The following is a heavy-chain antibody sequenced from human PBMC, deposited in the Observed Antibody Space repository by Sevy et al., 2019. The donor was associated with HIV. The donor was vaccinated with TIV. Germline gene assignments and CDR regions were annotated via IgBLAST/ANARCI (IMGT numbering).Heavy chain of an antibody. D-gene: IGHD2-15*01. CDR2: ISYDGSNK. V-gene: IGHV3-30*18. CDR1: GFTFSSYG. J-gene: IGHJ6*02. CDR3: AKGRGGTSFYYYGMDV. Sequence: GGSLRLSCAASGFTFSSYGMHWVRQAPGKGLEWVAVISYDGSNKYYADSVKGRFTISRDNSKNTLYLQMTSLRAEDTAVYYCAKGRGGTSFYYYGMDVWGQGTTVTVSS.